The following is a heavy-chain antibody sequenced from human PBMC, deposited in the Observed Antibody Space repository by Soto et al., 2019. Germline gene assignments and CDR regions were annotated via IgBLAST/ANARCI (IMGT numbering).Heavy chain of an antibody. J-gene: IGHJ4*02. D-gene: IGHD3-10*01. V-gene: IGHV1-18*01. CDR2: ISTYNGNT. CDR3: AREMVRGVGSDY. Sequence: ASVKVSCKASGYTFTSYGISWVRQAPGQGLEWMGWISTYNGNTKYAQKLQGRVTMTTDTSTSTAYMELRSLRSDDTAVFYCAREMVRGVGSDYLGQGTLVTVSS. CDR1: GYTFTSYG.